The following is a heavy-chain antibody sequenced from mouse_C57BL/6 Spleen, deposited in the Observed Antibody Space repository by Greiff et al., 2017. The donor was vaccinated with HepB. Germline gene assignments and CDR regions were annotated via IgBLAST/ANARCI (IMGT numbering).Heavy chain of an antibody. CDR2: IYPRDGST. D-gene: IGHD1-1*01. CDR1: GYTFTSYD. Sequence: QVQLQQSGPELVKPGASVKLSCKASGYTFTSYDINWVKQRPGQGLEWIGWIYPRDGSTKYNEKFKGKATLTVDTSSSTAYMELHSLTSEDSAVYFCASRAAYYGREGYCDVWGTGTTVTVSS. CDR3: ASRAAYYGREGYCDV. V-gene: IGHV1-85*01. J-gene: IGHJ1*03.